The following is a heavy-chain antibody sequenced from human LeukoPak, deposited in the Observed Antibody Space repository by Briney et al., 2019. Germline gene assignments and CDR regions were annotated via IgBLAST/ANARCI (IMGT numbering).Heavy chain of an antibody. D-gene: IGHD6-19*01. CDR1: GFTFTNYG. Sequence: PGGSLRLSCAPSGFTFTNYGMSWVRQAPGKGLEWVSGISGGGTSTYYADSVKGRFTISRDNSKTTLDLQMNSLRAEDTAVYYCAKAVTGSPRVFEYWGQGTLVTVSS. CDR3: AKAVTGSPRVFEY. V-gene: IGHV3-23*01. J-gene: IGHJ4*02. CDR2: ISGGGTST.